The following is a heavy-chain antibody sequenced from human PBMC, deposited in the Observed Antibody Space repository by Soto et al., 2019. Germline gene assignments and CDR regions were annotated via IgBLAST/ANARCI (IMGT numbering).Heavy chain of an antibody. CDR1: GFTVSSNY. V-gene: IGHV3-53*01. Sequence: EVQLVESGGGLIQPGGSLRLSCAASGFTVSSNYMSWVRQAPGKGLEWVSVIYSGGSTYYADSVKGRFIISRDNSKNTLYLQMNSLRAEDTAVYYCARVWSSSWLGAFDIWGQGTMVTVSS. CDR3: ARVWSSSWLGAFDI. CDR2: IYSGGST. D-gene: IGHD6-13*01. J-gene: IGHJ3*02.